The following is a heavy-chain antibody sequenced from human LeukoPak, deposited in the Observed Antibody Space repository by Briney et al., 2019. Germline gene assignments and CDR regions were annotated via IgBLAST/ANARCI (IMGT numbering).Heavy chain of an antibody. D-gene: IGHD2-2*01. V-gene: IGHV3-30*02. CDR1: GFTFSGYG. CDR3: AKEGGYQTPPYYNSFMDV. J-gene: IGHJ6*03. Sequence: PGGSLRLSCAASGFTFSGYGMYWVRQAPGKGLEWAAFIRYDGSDNYYADSVKGRFTMSRDNSKNTLYLQMNSLRVEDTAVYYCAKEGGYQTPPYYNSFMDVWGKGTTVTVSS. CDR2: IRYDGSDN.